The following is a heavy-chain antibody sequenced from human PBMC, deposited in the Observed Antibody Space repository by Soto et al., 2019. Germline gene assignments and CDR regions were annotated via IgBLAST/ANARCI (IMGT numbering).Heavy chain of an antibody. CDR3: ARGPYSSSWYHPENYYYYGMDV. CDR2: IWYDGSNK. D-gene: IGHD6-13*01. CDR1: GFTFSSYG. Sequence: QVQLVESGGGVVQPGRSLRLSCAASGFTFSSYGMHWVRQAPGKGLEWVAVIWYDGSNKYYADSVKGRFTISRDNSKNTLYLQMNSLRAEDTAVYYCARGPYSSSWYHPENYYYYGMDVWGQGTTVTVSS. J-gene: IGHJ6*02. V-gene: IGHV3-33*01.